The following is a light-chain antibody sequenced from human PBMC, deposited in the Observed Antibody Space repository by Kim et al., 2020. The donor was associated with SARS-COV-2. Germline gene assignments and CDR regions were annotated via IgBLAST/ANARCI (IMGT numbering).Light chain of an antibody. J-gene: IGKJ4*01. Sequence: CPGKRAALSCRASQSVSSSYLAWYQQKPGQAPRLLIYGASSRATGIPDRFSGSGSGTDFTLTISRLEPEDFAVYYCQQYGSSPLTFGGGTKVDIK. CDR2: GAS. CDR3: QQYGSSPLT. V-gene: IGKV3-20*01. CDR1: QSVSSSY.